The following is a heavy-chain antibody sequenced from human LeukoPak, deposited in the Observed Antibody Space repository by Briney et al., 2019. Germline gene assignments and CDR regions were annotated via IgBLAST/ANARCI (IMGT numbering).Heavy chain of an antibody. D-gene: IGHD6-19*01. CDR1: GFTFSTYA. J-gene: IGHJ4*02. V-gene: IGHV3-23*01. Sequence: GGSLRLSCAASGFTFSTYAMTWVRQAPGKGLEWVSAISGSGGSTYYADSVKGRFTISRDNSKNTLYLQMNSLRAEDTAVYYCAKGRKIFSVAGTIWDYWGQGTLVTVSS. CDR3: AKGRKIFSVAGTIWDY. CDR2: ISGSGGST.